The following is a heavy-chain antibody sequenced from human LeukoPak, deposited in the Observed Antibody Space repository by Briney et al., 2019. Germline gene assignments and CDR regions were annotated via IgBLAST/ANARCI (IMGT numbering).Heavy chain of an antibody. D-gene: IGHD3-10*01. CDR3: ARLAMVRGVIADY. J-gene: IGHJ4*02. CDR1: GFTFSSYW. Sequence: GGSLRLSCAASGFTFSSYWMHWARQAPGKGLVWVSRINSDGSSTSYADSVKGRFTISRDNAKNTLYLQVNSLRVEDTAVYYCARLAMVRGVIADYWGQGTLVTVSS. CDR2: INSDGSST. V-gene: IGHV3-74*01.